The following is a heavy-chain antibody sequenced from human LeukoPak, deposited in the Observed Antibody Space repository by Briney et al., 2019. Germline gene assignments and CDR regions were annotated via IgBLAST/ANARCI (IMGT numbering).Heavy chain of an antibody. V-gene: IGHV3-23*01. Sequence: GGSLRLSCAASGFTVSNYAMSWVRQAPGKGLEWVSGISGSGGNTYYADSVKGRFTISRDSSKNTLYLQMNSLRAEDTAVYYCAKVESMIRSIRRGMDVWGQGTTVTVSS. CDR1: GFTVSNYA. CDR2: ISGSGGNT. D-gene: IGHD3-10*01. J-gene: IGHJ6*02. CDR3: AKVESMIRSIRRGMDV.